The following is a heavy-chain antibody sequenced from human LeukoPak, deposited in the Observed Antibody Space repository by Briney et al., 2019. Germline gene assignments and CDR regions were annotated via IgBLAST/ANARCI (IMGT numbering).Heavy chain of an antibody. V-gene: IGHV3-64*01. J-gene: IGHJ4*02. CDR2: ISSNGGST. CDR1: GFTFSSYA. Sequence: GGSLRLSCAASGFTFSSYAMHWVRQAPGKGLEYVSAISSNGGSTYYANSVKGRFTISRDNSKNTLYLQMGSLRAEDMAVYYCAREKVARYGGNSYYFDYWGQGTLVTVSS. CDR3: AREKVARYGGNSYYFDY. D-gene: IGHD4-23*01.